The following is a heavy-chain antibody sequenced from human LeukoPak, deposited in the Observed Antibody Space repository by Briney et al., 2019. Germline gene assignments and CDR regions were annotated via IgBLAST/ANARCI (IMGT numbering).Heavy chain of an antibody. V-gene: IGHV3-7*01. J-gene: IGHJ4*02. CDR2: MKPDGSQT. D-gene: IGHD3-16*01. Sequence: GGSLRLSCAASGFPFSSSWMNWVRQAPGKGLEWVASMKPDGSQTYYVDSVKGRFNISRDNAKNSLYLQMDSLRAEDTAVYYCAREHVRDYLDRHSNVLQWVIDHWGQGSLVTVSS. CDR1: GFPFSSSW. CDR3: AREHVRDYLDRHSNVLQWVIDH.